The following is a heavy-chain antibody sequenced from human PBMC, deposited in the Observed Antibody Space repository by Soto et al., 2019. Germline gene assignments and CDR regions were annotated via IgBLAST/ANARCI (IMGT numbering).Heavy chain of an antibody. Sequence: EVQLVESGGGLVQPGGSLRLSCAAAGFTFSSYWMSWVRQAPGKGLEWVANIKQDGSEKYYVDSVKGRFTISRDNAKNSLYLQMNSLRAEDTAVYYCAREGNSSSWYGSAFDIWGQGTMVTVSS. CDR3: AREGNSSSWYGSAFDI. J-gene: IGHJ3*02. V-gene: IGHV3-7*01. CDR1: GFTFSSYW. D-gene: IGHD6-13*01. CDR2: IKQDGSEK.